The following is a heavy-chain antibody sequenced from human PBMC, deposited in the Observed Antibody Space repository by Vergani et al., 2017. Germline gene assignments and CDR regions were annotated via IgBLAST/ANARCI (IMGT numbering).Heavy chain of an antibody. J-gene: IGHJ6*02. CDR1: GYTFSNYY. CDR3: ARDQGGATITGHYGMDG. CDR2: INPSGGHT. V-gene: IGHV1-46*01. D-gene: IGHD1-26*01. Sequence: QVQVVQSGAEVKKSGASVKVSCKTSGYTFSNYYMHWVRQAPGQGLEWMGIINPSGGHTNYAQKFQGRVTMTRDTSTSTVYMELSSLRSEDTAVYYCARDQGGATITGHYGMDGWDQGSTVTVSS.